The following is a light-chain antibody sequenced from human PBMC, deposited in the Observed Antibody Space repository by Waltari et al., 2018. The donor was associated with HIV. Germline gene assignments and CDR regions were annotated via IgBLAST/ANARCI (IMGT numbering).Light chain of an antibody. CDR1: QSLKHTDGKTY. Sequence: DIVMTQTPPSLSVTPGQPASFYCHTSQSLKHTDGKTYLYWYLQRPGQSPQVLIYEVSKRYAGVPDRFSGSGSGTHFTLKIARVEAEDVGSYYCMQSLHLLYTFGQGTKLEIK. V-gene: IGKV2D-29*02. CDR3: MQSLHLLYT. CDR2: EVS. J-gene: IGKJ2*01.